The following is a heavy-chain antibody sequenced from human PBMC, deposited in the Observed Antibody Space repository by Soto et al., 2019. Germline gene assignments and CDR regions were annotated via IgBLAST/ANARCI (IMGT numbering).Heavy chain of an antibody. Sequence: SGPTLVNPTQTLTLTCTFSGFSLSTSGVGVGWIRQPPGKALEWLALIYWDDDKRYSPSLKTRLTITKDTSKNLVVLTMTNMDPTDTATYYCARTLGSSTLDYWGQGTPVTVSS. V-gene: IGHV2-5*02. J-gene: IGHJ4*02. CDR1: GFSLSTSGVG. CDR2: IYWDDDK. D-gene: IGHD6-13*01. CDR3: ARTLGSSTLDY.